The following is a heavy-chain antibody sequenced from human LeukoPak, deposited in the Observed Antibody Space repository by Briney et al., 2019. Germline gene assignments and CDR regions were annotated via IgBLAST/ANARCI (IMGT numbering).Heavy chain of an antibody. D-gene: IGHD1-26*01. J-gene: IGHJ4*02. Sequence: GGSLRLSCAASGFSFSGHWMNRVRQPPGKGREWVANIKADGSEKYYVDSVKGRFTISRDDAKRTVDLQMDNLRAEDTAIYYCAYRNNFEYWGQGALVTVSS. CDR1: GFSFSGHW. V-gene: IGHV3-7*05. CDR2: IKADGSEK. CDR3: AYRNNFEY.